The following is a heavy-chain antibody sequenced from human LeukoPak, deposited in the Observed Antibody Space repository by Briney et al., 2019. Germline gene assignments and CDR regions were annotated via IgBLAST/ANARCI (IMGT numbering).Heavy chain of an antibody. CDR1: GGSISSSSYH. Sequence: SETLSLTCTVSGGSISSSSYHWGWIRQPPGKGLEWIGTIYYSGSTYYNPSLKSRVTMSVDTSKNQFSLKLRSVTAADTAMYYCARLYPGYGDLNWFDPWGQGTLVTVSS. CDR2: IYYSGST. V-gene: IGHV4-39*01. J-gene: IGHJ5*02. CDR3: ARLYPGYGDLNWFDP. D-gene: IGHD4-17*01.